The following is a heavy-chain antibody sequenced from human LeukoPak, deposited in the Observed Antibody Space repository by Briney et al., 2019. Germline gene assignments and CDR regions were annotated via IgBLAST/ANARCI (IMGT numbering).Heavy chain of an antibody. CDR2: IYYSGST. CDR1: GGSISSYY. CDR3: ARHSYYYYYGMDV. V-gene: IGHV4-59*01. Sequence: SETLSLTCTVSGGSISSYYWSWIRQPPGKGLEWIGYIYYSGSTNYIPSLKSRVTISVDTSKNQLSLKLSSVTAADTAVYYCARHSYYYYYGMDVWGQGTTVTISS. J-gene: IGHJ6*02.